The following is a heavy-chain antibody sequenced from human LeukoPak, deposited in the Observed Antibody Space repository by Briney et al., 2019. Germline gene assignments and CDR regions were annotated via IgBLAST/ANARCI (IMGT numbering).Heavy chain of an antibody. CDR2: INAYNGNT. CDR3: ARDLGIVVTAKHGPYFDY. J-gene: IGHJ4*02. CDR1: GYTFTSYG. V-gene: IGHV1-18*01. D-gene: IGHD3-22*01. Sequence: ASVKVSCKASGYTFTSYGISWVRQAPGQGLEWMGWINAYNGNTNYAQKLQGRVTMTTDTSTSTAYMELRSLRSDDTAVYYCARDLGIVVTAKHGPYFDYWGQGTLVTVSS.